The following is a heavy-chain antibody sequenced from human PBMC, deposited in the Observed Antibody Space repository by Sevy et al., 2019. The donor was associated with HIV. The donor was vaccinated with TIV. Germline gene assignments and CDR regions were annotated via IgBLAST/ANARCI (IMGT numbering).Heavy chain of an antibody. CDR3: ARSPPVVVVPGAPSWFDP. CDR1: DGSFSGYY. V-gene: IGHV4-34*01. CDR2: INEGGIT. J-gene: IGHJ5*02. Sequence: SETLSLTCAVHDGSFSGYYWNWIRQLPGKGLEWIGEINEGGITYYNPSLKGRVTISVDTSKKQFSLKLNSVTAADTAVYFCARSPPVVVVPGAPSWFDPWGQGTLVTVSS. D-gene: IGHD2-2*01.